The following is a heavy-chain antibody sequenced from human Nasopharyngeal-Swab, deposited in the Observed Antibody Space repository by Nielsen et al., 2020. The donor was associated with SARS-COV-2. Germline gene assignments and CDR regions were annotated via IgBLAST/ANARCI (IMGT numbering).Heavy chain of an antibody. Sequence: WIRQPPGKGLEWIAFITYNGNTYYDPSLKSRVSLSLDTSGNQISPNLTAVTAADTAVYYCASGHTNGYPYHSYYYMDVWGKGTTVTVS. CDR2: ITYNGNT. CDR3: ASGHTNGYPYHSYYYMDV. D-gene: IGHD2-8*01. V-gene: IGHV4-31*02. J-gene: IGHJ6*03.